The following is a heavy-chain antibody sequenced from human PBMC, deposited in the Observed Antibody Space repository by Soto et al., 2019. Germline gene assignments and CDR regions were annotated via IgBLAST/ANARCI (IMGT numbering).Heavy chain of an antibody. D-gene: IGHD2-15*01. J-gene: IGHJ4*02. Sequence: QVQLVESGGGVVQPGRSLRLSCAASGFTFSTYGMHWVRQAPGKGLEWVAVIWYDGSNKNYADSVKGRFTISRDNSKNTLYLQMNSLRAEDTAVYYCARGGYCSGGSCPYFDYWGQGTLVTVSS. CDR2: IWYDGSNK. CDR3: ARGGYCSGGSCPYFDY. V-gene: IGHV3-33*01. CDR1: GFTFSTYG.